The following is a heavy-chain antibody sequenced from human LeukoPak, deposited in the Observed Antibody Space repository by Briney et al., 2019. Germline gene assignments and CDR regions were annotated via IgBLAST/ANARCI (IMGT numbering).Heavy chain of an antibody. CDR2: INPNSGGT. D-gene: IGHD6-19*01. CDR3: ARLAVAGKFDY. CDR1: GYTFTGYY. V-gene: IGHV1-2*02. J-gene: IGHJ4*02. Sequence: ASVKVSCKASGYTFTGYYIHWVRQAPGQGLEWMGWINPNSGGTNYAQKFQGRVTITTDESTSTAYMELSSLRSEDTAVYYCARLAVAGKFDYWGQGTLVTVSS.